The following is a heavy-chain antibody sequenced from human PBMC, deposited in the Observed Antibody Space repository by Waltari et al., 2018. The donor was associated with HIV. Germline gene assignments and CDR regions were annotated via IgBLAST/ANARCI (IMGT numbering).Heavy chain of an antibody. CDR3: TTPYYDFWSGYISYFDY. J-gene: IGHJ4*02. D-gene: IGHD3-3*01. CDR2: FKSKTDGGTT. Sequence: EVQLVESGGGLVKPGGSLRLSCAASGFTFNNAWMSWVRQAPGKGLEWVGRFKSKTDGGTTDYAAPVKVRFTISRDDSKNTLYLQMNSLKTEDTAVYYCTTPYYDFWSGYISYFDYRGQGTLVTVSS. V-gene: IGHV3-15*01. CDR1: GFTFNNAW.